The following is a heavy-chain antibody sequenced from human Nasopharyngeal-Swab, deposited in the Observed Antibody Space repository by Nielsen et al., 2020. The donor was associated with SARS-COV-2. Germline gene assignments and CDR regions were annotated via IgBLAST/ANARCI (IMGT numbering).Heavy chain of an antibody. D-gene: IGHD6-19*01. V-gene: IGHV3-7*01. CDR2: IKQDGSEE. J-gene: IGHJ4*02. CDR3: ASSSGWRDY. Sequence: WIRQPPGKGLEWVANIKQDGSEEYYVDSVKGRFTISRDNAKNSLYLQMNSLRAEDTAVYYCASSSGWRDYWGQGTLVTVSS.